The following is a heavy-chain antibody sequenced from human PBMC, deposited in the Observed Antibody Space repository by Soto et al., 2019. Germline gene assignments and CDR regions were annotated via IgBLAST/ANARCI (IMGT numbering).Heavy chain of an antibody. V-gene: IGHV3-23*01. CDR2: ISGSGGST. D-gene: IGHD2-2*01. J-gene: IGHJ4*02. CDR1: GFTFSNAW. Sequence: GGSLRLSCAASGFTFSNAWINWVRQAPGKGLEWVSAISGSGGSTYYADSVKGRFTISRDNSKNTLFLQMNSLRAEDTAVYYCAKDPLFVVVPAANPTDYWGQGTLVTVS. CDR3: AKDPLFVVVPAANPTDY.